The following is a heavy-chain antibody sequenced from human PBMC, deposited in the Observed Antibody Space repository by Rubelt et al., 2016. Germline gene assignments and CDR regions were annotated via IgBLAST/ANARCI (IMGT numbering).Heavy chain of an antibody. J-gene: IGHJ4*02. V-gene: IGHV4-34*01. D-gene: IGHD3-10*01. CDR2: INHSGST. Sequence: QVQLQQWGAGLLKPSETLSLTCAVYGGSFSGYYWSWIRQPPGKGLEWIGEINHSGSTNYNPSLKIRVTTSVDTSKTQFSLKLSSVTAADTAVYYWASQGEGDYWGQGTLVTVSS. CDR1: GGSFSGYY. CDR3: ASQGEGDY.